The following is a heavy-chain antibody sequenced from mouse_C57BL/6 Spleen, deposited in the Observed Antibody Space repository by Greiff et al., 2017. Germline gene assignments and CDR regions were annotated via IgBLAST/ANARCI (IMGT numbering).Heavy chain of an antibody. V-gene: IGHV1-76*01. CDR2: IYPGSGNT. CDR3: ARKGSYAMDY. Sequence: QVQLQQPGAELVRPGTSVKLSCKASGYSFTDYYINWVKQRPGQGLEWIARIYPGSGNTYYNEQFKGKATLTAENSSSTAYMQRSSLASEDSDVYVSARKGSYAMDYWGQGTSVTVSS. CDR1: GYSFTDYY. J-gene: IGHJ4*01.